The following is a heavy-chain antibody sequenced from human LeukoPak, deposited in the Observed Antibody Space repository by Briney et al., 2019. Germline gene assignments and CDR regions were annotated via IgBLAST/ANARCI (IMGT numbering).Heavy chain of an antibody. CDR1: GFTFSSYG. CDR3: VTIGLWFGESSETYFDY. D-gene: IGHD3-10*01. V-gene: IGHV3-30*02. Sequence: GGSLRLSCAASGFTFSSYGMHWVRQAPGKGLEWVAFIRYDGSNKYYADSVKGRFTISRDNSKNTLYLQMNSLRAEDTAVYYCVTIGLWFGESSETYFDYWGQGTLVTVSS. J-gene: IGHJ4*02. CDR2: IRYDGSNK.